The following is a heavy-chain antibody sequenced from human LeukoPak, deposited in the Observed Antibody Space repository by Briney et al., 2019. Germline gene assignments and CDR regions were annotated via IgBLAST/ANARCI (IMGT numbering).Heavy chain of an antibody. V-gene: IGHV1-18*01. CDR1: GYTFTSYG. CDR3: AGPATVVRPGQY. Sequence: GASAKVSCKASGYTFTSYGISWVRQAPGQGLEWMGWISAYNGNTNYAPKFQGRVTMTTDTSTSTAYMEVRSLRSDDTAVYYCAGPATVVRPGQYWGQGTLVTVSS. CDR2: ISAYNGNT. J-gene: IGHJ4*02. D-gene: IGHD3-10*01.